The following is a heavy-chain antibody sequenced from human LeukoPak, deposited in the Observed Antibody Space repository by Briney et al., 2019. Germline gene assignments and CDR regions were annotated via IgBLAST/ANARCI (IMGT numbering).Heavy chain of an antibody. CDR1: GFTFSSYA. CDR3: AKNSDLWSGYYTLDY. D-gene: IGHD3-3*01. Sequence: GRSLRLSCAASGFTFSSYAMHWVRQAPGKGLEWVAVISYDGSNKYYADSVKGRFTISRDNSKNTLYVQMNSLRAEDTAVYYCAKNSDLWSGYYTLDYWGQGTQVTVAS. J-gene: IGHJ4*02. V-gene: IGHV3-30-3*02. CDR2: ISYDGSNK.